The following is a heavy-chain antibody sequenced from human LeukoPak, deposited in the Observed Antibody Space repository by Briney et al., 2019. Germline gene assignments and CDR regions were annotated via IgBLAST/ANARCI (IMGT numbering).Heavy chain of an antibody. D-gene: IGHD1-7*01. V-gene: IGHV4-34*01. J-gene: IGHJ5*02. CDR3: ARYRRGTTNWFDP. CDR1: GGSFGGYY. Sequence: SETLSLTCAVYGGSFGGYYWSWIRQPPGKGLEWIGEINHSGSTNYNPSLRSRVTISVDTSKNQFSLKLSSVTAADTAVYYCARYRRGTTNWFDPWGQGTLVTVSS. CDR2: INHSGST.